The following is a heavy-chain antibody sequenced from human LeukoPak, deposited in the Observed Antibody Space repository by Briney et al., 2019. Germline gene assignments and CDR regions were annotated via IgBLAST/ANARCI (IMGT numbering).Heavy chain of an antibody. CDR1: GFIFSSYW. V-gene: IGHV3-74*01. CDR2: INPDGSST. Sequence: QPGGSLRLSCAASGFIFSSYWMHWVRQAPGKGLVWVSRINPDGSSTTYADSVKGRFTISRDNAKNTLSLQMNSLRAEDTAVYYCARVGYNNGYDYWGQGTLVTVSS. J-gene: IGHJ4*02. D-gene: IGHD5-18*01. CDR3: ARVGYNNGYDY.